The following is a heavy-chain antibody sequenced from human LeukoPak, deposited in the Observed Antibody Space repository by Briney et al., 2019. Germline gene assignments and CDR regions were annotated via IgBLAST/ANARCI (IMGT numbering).Heavy chain of an antibody. V-gene: IGHV3-74*01. Sequence: PGGSLRLSCEASGFTLNKYWMHWVRQAPGKGLVWVPRITGDGSDIAYADSVKGRFTVSRDDAKNTLFLQMTSLRVEDTAIYYCARDAYTTTSNWLDPWGQGTLVTVSS. J-gene: IGHJ5*02. CDR2: ITGDGSDI. CDR3: ARDAYTTTSNWLDP. D-gene: IGHD4-17*01. CDR1: GFTLNKYW.